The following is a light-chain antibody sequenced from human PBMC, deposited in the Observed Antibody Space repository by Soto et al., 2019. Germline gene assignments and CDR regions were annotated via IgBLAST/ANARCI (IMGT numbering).Light chain of an antibody. Sequence: EVVLTQSPDTLSLSPGERATLSCRASQTISSNYVAWYQQKPGQAPRLLIYSASSRATGIPARFSGSGSGTHFTLTISRLEPEDFAVYYCQQYGIVFGPGTKVEIK. CDR2: SAS. J-gene: IGKJ3*01. CDR3: QQYGIV. V-gene: IGKV3-20*01. CDR1: QTISSNY.